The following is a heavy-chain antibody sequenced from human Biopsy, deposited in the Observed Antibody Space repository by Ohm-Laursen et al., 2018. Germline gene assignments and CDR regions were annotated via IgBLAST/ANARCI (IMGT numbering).Heavy chain of an antibody. CDR2: IRRNSAII. Sequence: SLRLSCAAAGFTFSSYAMSWVRQAPGKGLEWVSGIRRNSAIIDYADSVRGRFTISRDNARRFLFLQMNNLKSEDTAFYYCARDRGGARYGMDVWGRGTTVTVSS. D-gene: IGHD1-26*01. J-gene: IGHJ6*02. V-gene: IGHV3-9*01. CDR3: ARDRGGARYGMDV. CDR1: GFTFSSYA.